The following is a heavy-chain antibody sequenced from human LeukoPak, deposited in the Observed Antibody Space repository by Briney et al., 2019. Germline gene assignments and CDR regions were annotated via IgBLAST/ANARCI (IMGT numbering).Heavy chain of an antibody. J-gene: IGHJ4*02. CDR3: ARGGYYDCFDY. D-gene: IGHD3-22*01. V-gene: IGHV4-30-2*01. CDR2: IYHSGST. CDR1: GGSISSGGYS. Sequence: SETLSLTCAVSGGSISSGGYSWSWIRQPPGEGLEWIGYIYHSGSTYYNPSLKSRVTILVDRSKNQFSLKLSSVTAADTAVYYCARGGYYDCFDYWGQGTLVTVSS.